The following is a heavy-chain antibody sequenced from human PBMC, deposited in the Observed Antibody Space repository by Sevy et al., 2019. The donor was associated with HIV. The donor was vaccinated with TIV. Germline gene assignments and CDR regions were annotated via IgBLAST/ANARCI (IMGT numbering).Heavy chain of an antibody. CDR3: AKVVGDCGGDCYPIADAFDI. CDR1: GFTFSSYA. CDR2: ISGSGGST. V-gene: IGHV3-23*01. D-gene: IGHD2-21*02. Sequence: GGSLRLSCAASGFTFSSYAMSWVRQAPGKGLEWVSAISGSGGSTYYADSVKGRFTISRDNSKTTLYLQMNSLRAEDTVVYYCAKVVGDCGGDCYPIADAFDIWGQGTMVTVSS. J-gene: IGHJ3*02.